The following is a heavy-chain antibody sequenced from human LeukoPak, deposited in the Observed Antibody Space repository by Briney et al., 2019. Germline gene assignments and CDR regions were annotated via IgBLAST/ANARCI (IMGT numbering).Heavy chain of an antibody. CDR3: AKEARYYDSSGYRNY. D-gene: IGHD3-22*01. CDR1: GFTFTSYG. Sequence: PGGSLRLSCAASGFTFTSYGMHWVRQAPGKGLEWVAFIRYDGSDKYYADSVKGRFTISRDTSKNTLYLQMNSLRPEDTVVYYCAKEARYYDSSGYRNYWGQGTLVTVSS. CDR2: IRYDGSDK. J-gene: IGHJ4*02. V-gene: IGHV3-30*02.